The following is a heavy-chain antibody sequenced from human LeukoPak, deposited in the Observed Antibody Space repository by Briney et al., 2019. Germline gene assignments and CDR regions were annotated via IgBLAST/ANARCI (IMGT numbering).Heavy chain of an antibody. Sequence: ASVKVSCKASGYTFTSYGISWVRQAPGQGLEWVGWISAYNGNTNYAQKLQGRVTMTTDTSTSTAYMELRSLRSDDTAVYYCARDIYGSGSPYYYYGMGVWGQGTTVTVSS. J-gene: IGHJ6*02. CDR1: GYTFTSYG. CDR2: ISAYNGNT. CDR3: ARDIYGSGSPYYYYGMGV. D-gene: IGHD3-10*01. V-gene: IGHV1-18*01.